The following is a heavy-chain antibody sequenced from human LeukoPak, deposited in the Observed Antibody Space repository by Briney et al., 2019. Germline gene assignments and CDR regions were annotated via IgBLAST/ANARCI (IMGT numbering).Heavy chain of an antibody. CDR2: MIPIFGTA. CDR1: GGTFSSYA. CDR3: AREGYDSSGYRMYYFDY. D-gene: IGHD3-22*01. Sequence: SSVKVSCKASGGTFSSYAISWVRQAPGQGLEWMGRMIPIFGTANYAQKFQGRVTITKDESTSTAYMELSSLRSEDTAVYYCAREGYDSSGYRMYYFDYWGQGTLVTVSS. V-gene: IGHV1-69*05. J-gene: IGHJ4*02.